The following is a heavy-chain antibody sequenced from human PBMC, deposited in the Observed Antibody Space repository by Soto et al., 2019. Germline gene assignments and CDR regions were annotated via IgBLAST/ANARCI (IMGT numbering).Heavy chain of an antibody. J-gene: IGHJ5*02. CDR3: ARDHSGYIENWFDP. D-gene: IGHD5-12*01. CDR1: GGTFSSYA. Sequence: QVQLVQSGAEVKKPGSSVKVSCKASGGTFSSYAISWVRQAPGQGLEWMGGIIPIFGTANYAQKVQGRVTLTADESTSTAYMELSSRRSEDTAVYYCARDHSGYIENWFDPWGQGTLVTVSS. CDR2: IIPIFGTA. V-gene: IGHV1-69*12.